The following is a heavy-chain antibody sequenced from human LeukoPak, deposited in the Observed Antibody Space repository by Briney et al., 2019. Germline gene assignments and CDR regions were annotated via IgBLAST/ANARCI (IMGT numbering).Heavy chain of an antibody. D-gene: IGHD3-10*01. CDR3: ARHSGPPAKYYFDY. J-gene: IGHJ4*02. Sequence: SETLSLTCTVSGGSISSYYWSWLRQPPGKGLEWIGYIYYSGSTNYNPSLKSRVTISVDTSKNQFSLKLSSVTAADTAVYYCARHSGPPAKYYFDYWGQGTLVTVSS. CDR2: IYYSGST. CDR1: GGSISSYY. V-gene: IGHV4-59*08.